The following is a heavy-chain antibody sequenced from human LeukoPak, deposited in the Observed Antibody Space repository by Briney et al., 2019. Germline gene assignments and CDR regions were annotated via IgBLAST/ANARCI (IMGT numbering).Heavy chain of an antibody. CDR3: ARADSSGWYDY. J-gene: IGHJ4*02. Sequence: GGSLRLSCAASGFTFSSYDMHWVRQATGKGLEWVSAIGTAGDTYYPGSVKGRFTISRENAKNSLYLQMNSLRAGDTAVYYCARADSSGWYDYWGQGTQVTVSS. CDR1: GFTFSSYD. CDR2: IGTAGDT. V-gene: IGHV3-13*01. D-gene: IGHD6-19*01.